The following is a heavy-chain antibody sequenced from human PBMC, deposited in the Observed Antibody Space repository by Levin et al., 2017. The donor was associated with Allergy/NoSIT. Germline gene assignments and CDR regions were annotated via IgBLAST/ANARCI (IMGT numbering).Heavy chain of an antibody. CDR1: GGSISSSY. V-gene: IGHV4-59*01. CDR2: IYYSGST. D-gene: IGHD5-12*01. J-gene: IGHJ3*02. CDR3: ARSYSGYDPDDAFDI. Sequence: SQTLSLTCTVSGGSISSSYWSWIRQPPGKGLEWIGYIYYSGSTNYNPSLKSRVTISVDTSKNQFSLKLSSVTAADTAVYYCARSYSGYDPDDAFDIWGQGTMVTVSS.